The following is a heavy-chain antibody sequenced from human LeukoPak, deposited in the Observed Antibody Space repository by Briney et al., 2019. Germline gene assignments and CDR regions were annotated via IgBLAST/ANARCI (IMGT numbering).Heavy chain of an antibody. CDR3: ARHRGPSLHSSGYFDY. V-gene: IGHV3-30-3*01. Sequence: PGRSLRLSCAASGFTFNSYDMHWVRQAPGKGLEWVAVMSHDGSNKYYADSVKGRFTISRDNSKNTLYLQMDRLKTEDAAVYYCARHRGPSLHSSGYFDYWGQGTLVTVSS. CDR1: GFTFNSYD. J-gene: IGHJ4*02. CDR2: MSHDGSNK. D-gene: IGHD6-19*01.